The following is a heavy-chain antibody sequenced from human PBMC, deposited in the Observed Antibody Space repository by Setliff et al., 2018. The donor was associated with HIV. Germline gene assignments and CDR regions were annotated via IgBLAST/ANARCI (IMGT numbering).Heavy chain of an antibody. J-gene: IGHJ4*02. CDR1: GVSISSSNYY. D-gene: IGHD3-22*01. CDR3: ARNPHYFDRSGYYSWFYFDF. V-gene: IGHV4-61*09. Sequence: SETLSLTCSVSGVSISSSNYYWSWIRQPAGKRLEWIAHIYSSGSTNYNPSLKYNPSLKSRVTISADTSKKQFSLRVNSVTAADTAVYYCARNPHYFDRSGYYSWFYFDFWGQGTLVTVSS. CDR2: IYSSGST.